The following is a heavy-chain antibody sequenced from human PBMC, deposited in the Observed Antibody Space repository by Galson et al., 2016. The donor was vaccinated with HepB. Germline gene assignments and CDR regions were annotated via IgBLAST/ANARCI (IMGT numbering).Heavy chain of an antibody. V-gene: IGHV3-30*18. Sequence: SLRLSCAASGFSFSSYVMHWVRQAPGKGLEWVAVISYDGKTKFYGDSVKGRFTISRDHSKSTLYLQMNSLGVEDTAVYFCAKPPSGEDDAFHIWGQGTLVTVSS. CDR2: ISYDGKTK. J-gene: IGHJ3*02. D-gene: IGHD3-10*01. CDR3: AKPPSGEDDAFHI. CDR1: GFSFSSYV.